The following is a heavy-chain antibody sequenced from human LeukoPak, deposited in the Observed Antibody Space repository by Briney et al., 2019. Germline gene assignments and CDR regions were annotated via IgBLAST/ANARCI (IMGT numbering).Heavy chain of an antibody. V-gene: IGHV3-7*01. Sequence: GGSLRLSCAASGFTFSSYWMSWVRQAPGKGLEGVANIKQDGSEKYYVDSVKGRFTISRDNAKNSLYLQMNSLRAEDTAVYYCARDLGDYVWGSYRASPDYWGQGTLVTVSS. J-gene: IGHJ4*02. CDR1: GFTFSSYW. CDR3: ARDLGDYVWGSYRASPDY. D-gene: IGHD3-16*02. CDR2: IKQDGSEK.